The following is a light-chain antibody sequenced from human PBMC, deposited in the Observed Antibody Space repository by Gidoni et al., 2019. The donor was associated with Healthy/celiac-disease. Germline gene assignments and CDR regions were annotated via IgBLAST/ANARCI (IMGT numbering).Light chain of an antibody. J-gene: IGKJ4*01. Sequence: IVLPQSPDPLAVSLGERATINCKSSQSVLYSSNNKNYLAWYQQKPGQPPKLLIYWASTRKSGVPDRFSGSGSGTDFTLTSSSLQAEDVAVYYCQQYYSTPLTFGGGTKVEIK. CDR1: QSVLYSSNNKNY. CDR3: QQYYSTPLT. CDR2: WAS. V-gene: IGKV4-1*01.